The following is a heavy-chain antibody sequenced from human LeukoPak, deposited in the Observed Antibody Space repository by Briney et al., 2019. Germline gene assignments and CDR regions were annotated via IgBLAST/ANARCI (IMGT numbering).Heavy chain of an antibody. CDR3: ARASLTTVTHDAFDI. J-gene: IGHJ3*02. CDR2: ISYDGSNK. V-gene: IGHV3-30*04. Sequence: GGSLRLSCAASGFTFSSYAMHWVRQAPGKGLEWVAVISYDGSNKYYADSVKGRFTISRDNSKNTLYLQVNSLRAEDTAVYYCARASLTTVTHDAFDIWGQGTMVTVSS. CDR1: GFTFSSYA. D-gene: IGHD4-17*01.